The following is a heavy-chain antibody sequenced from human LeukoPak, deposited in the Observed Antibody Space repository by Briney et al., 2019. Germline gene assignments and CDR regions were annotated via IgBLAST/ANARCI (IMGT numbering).Heavy chain of an antibody. CDR1: GFTFSNAW. CDR3: TTEGMGSSWYLVSY. D-gene: IGHD6-13*01. Sequence: GGSLRLSCAASGFTFSNAWMSWVRQAPGKGLEWVGRIKSKTDGGTTDYAAPVKGRFTISRDDSKNTLYLQMNGLKTEDTAVYYCTTEGMGSSWYLVSYWGQGTLVTVSS. J-gene: IGHJ4*02. V-gene: IGHV3-15*01. CDR2: IKSKTDGGTT.